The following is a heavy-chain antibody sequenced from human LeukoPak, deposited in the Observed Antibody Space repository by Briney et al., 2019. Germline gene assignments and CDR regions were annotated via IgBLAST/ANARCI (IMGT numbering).Heavy chain of an antibody. CDR2: IRFDGSNI. D-gene: IGHD1-26*01. J-gene: IGHJ4*02. Sequence: PGGSLRLSCAASGFTFSSYAMHWVRQAPGKGLEWVAIIRFDGSNIHYADSVKGRFTISRDNSKNTLYLQMNSLRAEDTAVYYCVRDGVGATTYFGYFDHWGQGNLVTVSS. CDR1: GFTFSSYA. CDR3: VRDGVGATTYFGYFDH. V-gene: IGHV3-33*08.